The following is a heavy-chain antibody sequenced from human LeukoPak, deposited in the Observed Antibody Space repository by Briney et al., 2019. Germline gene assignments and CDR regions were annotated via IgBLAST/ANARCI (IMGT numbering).Heavy chain of an antibody. CDR3: ARGRTGDRTNYYMDV. J-gene: IGHJ6*03. Sequence: ASVKVSCKASGYTFTSYDINWVRQATGQGLEWMGWMNPNSGGTNYAQKFQGRVTMTRDTSISTAYMELSRLRSDDTAVYYCARGRTGDRTNYYMDVWGKGTTVTVSS. CDR1: GYTFTSYD. V-gene: IGHV1-2*02. D-gene: IGHD1-1*01. CDR2: MNPNSGGT.